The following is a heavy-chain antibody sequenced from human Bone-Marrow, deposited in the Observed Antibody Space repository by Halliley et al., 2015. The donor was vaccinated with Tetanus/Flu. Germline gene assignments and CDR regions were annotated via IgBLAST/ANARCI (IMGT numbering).Heavy chain of an antibody. D-gene: IGHD2-21*02. CDR2: IYPGDSDT. Sequence: VQLVQSGAEVKKPGESLKISCKGSGYSFTTYWIGWVRQMPGKGLEWMGSIYPGDSDTRYSPSLQGQVSISVDKSISTAYLQWSGLKASDPAMYCCALGSDSYVGFDHWGQGTLVTVSS. CDR1: GYSFTTYW. J-gene: IGHJ4*02. CDR3: ALGSDSYVGFDH. V-gene: IGHV5-51*01.